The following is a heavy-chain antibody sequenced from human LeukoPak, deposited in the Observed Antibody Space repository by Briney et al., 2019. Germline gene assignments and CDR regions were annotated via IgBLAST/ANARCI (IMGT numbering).Heavy chain of an antibody. CDR2: MSYSGST. V-gene: IGHV4-39*07. Sequence: SETLSLTCTVSGDSISSRNYYWGWIRQPPGKGLEWIGSMSYSGSTYYNPSLKSRVTISVDTSKNQFSLKLSSVTAADTAVYYCASPYDSSAPPESHAFDIWGQGTMVTVSS. D-gene: IGHD3-22*01. J-gene: IGHJ3*02. CDR1: GDSISSRNYY. CDR3: ASPYDSSAPPESHAFDI.